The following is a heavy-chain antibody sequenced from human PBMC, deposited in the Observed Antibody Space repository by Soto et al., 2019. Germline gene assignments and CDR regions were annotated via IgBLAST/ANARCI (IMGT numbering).Heavy chain of an antibody. CDR2: IKQDGSEK. CDR3: AMAGFPISSPAPPGLIPNFDP. J-gene: IGHJ5*02. Sequence: PGGSLRLSCAASGFMFSSYWMSWVRQAPGKGLEWVANIKQDGSEKYYVDSVKGRFTISRDNAKNSLYLQMNSLRAEDTAVYYCAMAGFPISSPAPPGLIPNFDPWGQGTLVTVSS. D-gene: IGHD3-9*01. CDR1: GFMFSSYW. V-gene: IGHV3-7*01.